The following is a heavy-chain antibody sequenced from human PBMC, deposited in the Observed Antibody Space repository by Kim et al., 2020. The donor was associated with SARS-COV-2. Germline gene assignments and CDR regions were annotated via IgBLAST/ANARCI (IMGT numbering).Heavy chain of an antibody. CDR2: MNTDSGAT. V-gene: IGHV1-2*02. J-gene: IGHJ5*02. D-gene: IGHD1-20*01. Sequence: ASVKVSCKASGYTFADFFIHWVRQAPGQGLEWVGWMNTDSGATKLAENFQGRVTMTRDMSINTAYMELSSLTSGDTAVYYCATGFNCRFDHVAQGTL. CDR3: ATGFNCRFDH. CDR1: GYTFADFF.